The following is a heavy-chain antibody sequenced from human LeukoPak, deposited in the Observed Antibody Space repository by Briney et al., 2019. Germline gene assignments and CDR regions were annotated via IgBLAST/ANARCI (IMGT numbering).Heavy chain of an antibody. Sequence: PSETLSLTCAVYGGSFSGYYWSWIRQPPVKGLEWIGEINHSGSTNYNPSLKSRVTISVDTSKNQFSLKLTSVTAADTAVYYCARFPPVFDYWGQGTLVIVSS. J-gene: IGHJ4*02. CDR1: GGSFSGYY. CDR3: ARFPPVFDY. V-gene: IGHV4-34*01. D-gene: IGHD1-14*01. CDR2: INHSGST.